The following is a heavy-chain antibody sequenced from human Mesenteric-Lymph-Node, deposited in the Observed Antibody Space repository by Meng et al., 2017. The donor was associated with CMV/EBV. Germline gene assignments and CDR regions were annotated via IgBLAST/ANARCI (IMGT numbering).Heavy chain of an antibody. V-gene: IGHV4-39*01. D-gene: IGHD2-15*01. Sequence: STRTGTYYWAWVRQSPGKGLEWIGSIYDSGPTSYTPSLKSRVSLSVDTSKNQFSLNLHSVTAADTAVYYCARQGLYCSGGKCDALDSWGQGTLVTVSS. CDR3: ARQGLYCSGGKCDALDS. CDR1: STRTGTYY. CDR2: IYDSGPT. J-gene: IGHJ5*01.